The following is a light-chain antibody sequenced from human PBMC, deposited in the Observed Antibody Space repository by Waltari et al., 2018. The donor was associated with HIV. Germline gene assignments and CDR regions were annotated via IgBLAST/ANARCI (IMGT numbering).Light chain of an antibody. J-gene: IGLJ3*02. CDR1: SANIGSNT. Sequence: QSVLTQPPSASGTPGQRVTISCSGSSANIGSNTVNWYQQLPGTAPKLLLYSNNQRPSGVPDRFSGSKSGTSASLAISGLQADDEADYYCAAWDGSLNGRVFGGGTKLTVL. CDR2: SNN. V-gene: IGLV1-44*01. CDR3: AAWDGSLNGRV.